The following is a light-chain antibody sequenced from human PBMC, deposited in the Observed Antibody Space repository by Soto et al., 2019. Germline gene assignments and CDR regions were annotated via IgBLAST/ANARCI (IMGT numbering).Light chain of an antibody. Sequence: QSVLTQPPSASGSPGQSVTITCSGTSSDVGEENYVSWYQQHPGKVPKLILYEVSKRPSGVPDRFSGSRSGNTASLTVSGLQAEDDADYYSSSFAGSPVVFGGGTQLTVL. CDR2: EVS. J-gene: IGLJ2*01. V-gene: IGLV2-8*01. CDR1: SSDVGEENY. CDR3: SSFAGSPVV.